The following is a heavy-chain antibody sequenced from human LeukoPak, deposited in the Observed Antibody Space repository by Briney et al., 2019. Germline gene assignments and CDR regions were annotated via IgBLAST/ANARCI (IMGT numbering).Heavy chain of an antibody. CDR1: GYTFTGYY. D-gene: IGHD3-22*01. Sequence: ASVKVSCKASGYTFTGYYMHWVRQAPGQGLEWMGWINPNSGGTNYAQKFQGRVTMTRDTSISSAYMELSRLRSDDTAVYYCARDRDDSSGYYRETLFDYWGQGTLVTVSS. V-gene: IGHV1-2*02. J-gene: IGHJ4*02. CDR3: ARDRDDSSGYYRETLFDY. CDR2: INPNSGGT.